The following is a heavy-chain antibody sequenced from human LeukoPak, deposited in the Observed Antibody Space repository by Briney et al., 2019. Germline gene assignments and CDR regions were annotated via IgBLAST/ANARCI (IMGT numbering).Heavy chain of an antibody. Sequence: GGSLGLSCAASGFTFSSYAMSWVRQAPGKGLEWVSGISGSGDNTYYADSVKGRFTISRDNSMNTLYVQVNSLGTEDTAAYYCAKGSYCDSSGSFYFDYWGQGTLVTVSS. CDR2: ISGSGDNT. CDR3: AKGSYCDSSGSFYFDY. V-gene: IGHV3-23*01. CDR1: GFTFSSYA. J-gene: IGHJ4*02. D-gene: IGHD3-22*01.